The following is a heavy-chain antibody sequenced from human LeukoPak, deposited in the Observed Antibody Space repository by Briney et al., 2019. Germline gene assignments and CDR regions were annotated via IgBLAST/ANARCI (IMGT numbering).Heavy chain of an antibody. D-gene: IGHD3-10*01. Sequence: GGSLRLSCAASGFTFDDYAMHWVRHAPGTGLEWVSGISWNSGSIGYADSVKGRFTISRDNAKNSLYLQMNSLRAEDTALYYCAKEHHYGSGSYYGMDVWGQGTTVTVSS. CDR1: GFTFDDYA. CDR2: ISWNSGSI. J-gene: IGHJ6*02. CDR3: AKEHHYGSGSYYGMDV. V-gene: IGHV3-9*01.